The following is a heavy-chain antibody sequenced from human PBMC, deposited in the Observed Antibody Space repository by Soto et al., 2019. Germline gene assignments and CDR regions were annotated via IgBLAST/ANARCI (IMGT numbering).Heavy chain of an antibody. J-gene: IGHJ3*02. CDR1: GFTFSSYA. V-gene: IGHV3-23*01. CDR2: ISGSGGST. Sequence: EVQLLESGGGLVRPGGSLRLSCAASGFTFSSYAMNWVRQAPGKGLEWVSAISGSGGSTYYADSVKGRFTISRDNSKNTLYLQMNSLRAEDTAVYYCAKDREWFGELFGAFDIWGQGTMVTVSS. CDR3: AKDREWFGELFGAFDI. D-gene: IGHD3-10*01.